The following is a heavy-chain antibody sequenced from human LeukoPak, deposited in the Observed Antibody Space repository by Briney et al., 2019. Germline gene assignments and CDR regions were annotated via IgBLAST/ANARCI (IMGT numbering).Heavy chain of an antibody. V-gene: IGHV3-20*04. D-gene: IGHD3-22*01. CDR2: INWNGGST. Sequence: PGGSLRLSCAASGFTFDDYGMSWVRQAPGKGLEWVSGINWNGGSTGYADSVKGRFTISRDNAKNSLYLQMNSLRAEDTAVYYCARGPRYYYDSSGYSYFDYWGQGTLVTVSS. J-gene: IGHJ4*02. CDR1: GFTFDDYG. CDR3: ARGPRYYYDSSGYSYFDY.